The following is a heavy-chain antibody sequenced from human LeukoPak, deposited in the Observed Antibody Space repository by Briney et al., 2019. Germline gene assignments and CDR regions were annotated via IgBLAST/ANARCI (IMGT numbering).Heavy chain of an antibody. V-gene: IGHV1-69*05. Sequence: SVKVSCKASGGTFSSYAISWVRQAPGQGLEWMGGIIPIFGTANYAQKFQGRVTITTDESTSTAYMELSSLRSEDTAVYYCARPPYIGVRGNYYYYMDVWGKGTTVTVSS. CDR1: GGTFSSYA. CDR3: ARPPYIGVRGNYYYYMDV. D-gene: IGHD3-10*01. CDR2: IIPIFGTA. J-gene: IGHJ6*03.